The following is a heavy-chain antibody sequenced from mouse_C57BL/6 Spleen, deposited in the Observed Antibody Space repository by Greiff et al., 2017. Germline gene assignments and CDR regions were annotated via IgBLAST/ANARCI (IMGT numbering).Heavy chain of an antibody. CDR1: GYTFTSYW. Sequence: VQLQQSGAELVRPGSSVKLSCKASGYTFTSYWMHWVKQRPIQGLEWIGNIDPSDSETHYNQKFKDKATLTVDKSSSTAYMQLSSLTSEDSAVYYCARGDYYGSSLYWYFDVWGTGTTVTVSS. J-gene: IGHJ1*03. CDR2: IDPSDSET. CDR3: ARGDYYGSSLYWYFDV. D-gene: IGHD1-1*01. V-gene: IGHV1-52*01.